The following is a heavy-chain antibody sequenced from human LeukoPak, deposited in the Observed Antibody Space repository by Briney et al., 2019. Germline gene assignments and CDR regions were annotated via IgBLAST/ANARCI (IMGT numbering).Heavy chain of an antibody. CDR2: INPNSGGT. V-gene: IGHV1-2*02. J-gene: IGHJ5*02. Sequence: ASVKVSCKASGYTFTGYYMHWVRQAPGQGLEWMGWINPNSGGTNYAQKFQGRVTMTRDTSISTAYMELSRLRSDDTAVYYCAREAHCSSTSCYAGMAAYGWFDPWGQGTLVTVSS. D-gene: IGHD2-2*01. CDR1: GYTFTGYY. CDR3: AREAHCSSTSCYAGMAAYGWFDP.